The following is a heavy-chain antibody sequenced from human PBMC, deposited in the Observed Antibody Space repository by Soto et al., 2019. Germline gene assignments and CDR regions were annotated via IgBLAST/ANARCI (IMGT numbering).Heavy chain of an antibody. Sequence: ASVKVSCKASGYSFTRYTVHWVRQAPGQGLEWMAMINPSGGTTYYVQSFEGRVTLTSDTSTSTVFMELSSLRSEDTAVYYCARMKGYGSEYFFDYWGQGTLVTVSS. CDR3: ARMKGYGSEYFFDY. CDR1: GYSFTRYT. V-gene: IGHV1-46*01. CDR2: INPSGGTT. D-gene: IGHD2-15*01. J-gene: IGHJ4*02.